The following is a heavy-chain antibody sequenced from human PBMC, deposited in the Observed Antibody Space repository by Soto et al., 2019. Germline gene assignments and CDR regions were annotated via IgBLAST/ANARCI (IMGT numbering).Heavy chain of an antibody. V-gene: IGHV1-8*01. D-gene: IGHD6-13*01. CDR1: GYTFTRYD. CDR2: MNPNSGNT. J-gene: IGHJ6*02. Sequence: QVQLVQSGAEVKKPGDSVKVSCKASGYTFTRYDINWVRQATRQGLEWMGWMNPNSGNTGYAQKFQGRVTMTRNTSISTAYMELSSLRSEDTAVYYCARRGYSSSWYYYYYYGMDVWGQGTTVTVSS. CDR3: ARRGYSSSWYYYYYYGMDV.